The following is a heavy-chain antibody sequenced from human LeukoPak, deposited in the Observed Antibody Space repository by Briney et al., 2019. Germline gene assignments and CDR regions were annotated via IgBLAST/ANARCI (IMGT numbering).Heavy chain of an antibody. Sequence: SVKVSCKASGGTFSSYAISWVRQAPGQGLEWMGRIIPILGIANYAQKFQGRVTITEDKSTSTAYMELSSLRSEDTAVYYCASRLRTQPHDAFDIWGQGTMVTVSS. V-gene: IGHV1-69*04. CDR3: ASRLRTQPHDAFDI. J-gene: IGHJ3*02. D-gene: IGHD5-12*01. CDR1: GGTFSSYA. CDR2: IIPILGIA.